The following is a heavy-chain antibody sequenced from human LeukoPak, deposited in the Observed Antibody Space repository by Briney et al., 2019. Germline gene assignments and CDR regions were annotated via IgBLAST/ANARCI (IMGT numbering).Heavy chain of an antibody. Sequence: ASVKVSCKASGYTFTSYDINWVRQATGQGLEWMGWMNPNSGNTGYAQKFQGRVTMTRDTSTSTVYMELSSLRSEDTAVYYYARGTEQEIIVGVDYWGQGTLVTVSS. CDR2: MNPNSGNT. CDR1: GYTFTSYD. CDR3: ARGTEQEIIVGVDY. V-gene: IGHV1-8*02. D-gene: IGHD1-26*01. J-gene: IGHJ4*02.